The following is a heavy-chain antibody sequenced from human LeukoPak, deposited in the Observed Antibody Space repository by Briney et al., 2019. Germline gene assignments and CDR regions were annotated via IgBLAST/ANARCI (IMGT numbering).Heavy chain of an antibody. CDR2: IIPIFGTA. D-gene: IGHD2-21*01. CDR3: ARAKTHIVVVAPWYYYGMDV. J-gene: IGHJ6*02. V-gene: IGHV1-69*13. CDR1: GGTFNSYA. Sequence: ASVKVSCKASGGTFNSYAISWVRQAPGQGLEWMGGIIPIFGTANYAQKFQGRVTITADESTSTAYMELSSLRSEGTAVYYFARAKTHIVVVAPWYYYGMDVWGQGTTATVSS.